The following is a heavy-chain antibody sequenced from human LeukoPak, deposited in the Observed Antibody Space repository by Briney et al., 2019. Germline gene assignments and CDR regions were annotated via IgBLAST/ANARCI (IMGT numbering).Heavy chain of an antibody. Sequence: PGGSLRLSCAASGFTCSSYWMSWVRQAPGKGLEWVANIKQDGSEKYYVDSVKGRFTISRDNAKNSLYLQMNSLRAEDTAVYYCARDHYGSGSPHFDYWGQGTLVTVSS. CDR1: GFTCSSYW. CDR3: ARDHYGSGSPHFDY. D-gene: IGHD3-10*01. CDR2: IKQDGSEK. V-gene: IGHV3-7*01. J-gene: IGHJ4*02.